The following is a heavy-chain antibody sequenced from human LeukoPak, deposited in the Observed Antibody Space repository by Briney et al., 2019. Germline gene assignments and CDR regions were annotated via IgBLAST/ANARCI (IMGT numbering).Heavy chain of an antibody. CDR2: INHSGST. CDR1: GGSFSGYC. V-gene: IGHV4-34*01. J-gene: IGHJ4*02. CDR3: ARGPVCSGGSCYGYFDY. Sequence: SETLSLTCAVYGGSFSGYCWSWIRQPPGKGLEWIGEINHSGSTNYNPSLKSRVTISVDTSKNQFSLKLSSVTAADTAVYYCARGPVCSGGSCYGYFDYWGQGTLVTVSS. D-gene: IGHD2-15*01.